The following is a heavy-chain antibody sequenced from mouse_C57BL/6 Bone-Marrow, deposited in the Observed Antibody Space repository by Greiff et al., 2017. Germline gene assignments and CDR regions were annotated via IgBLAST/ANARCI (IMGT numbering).Heavy chain of an antibody. J-gene: IGHJ4*01. CDR1: GFTFSSYG. CDR3: ARHGYDGGYAMDY. Sequence: EVMLVESGGDLVKPGGSLKLSCAASGFTFSSYGMSWVRQTPDKRLEWVATISSGGSYTYYPDSVKGRFTISRDNAKNTLYLQMSSLKSEDTAMYYCARHGYDGGYAMDYWGQGTSVTVSS. V-gene: IGHV5-6*02. CDR2: ISSGGSYT. D-gene: IGHD2-2*01.